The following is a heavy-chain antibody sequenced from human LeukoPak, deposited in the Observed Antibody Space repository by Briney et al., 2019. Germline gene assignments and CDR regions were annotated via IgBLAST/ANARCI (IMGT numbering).Heavy chain of an antibody. V-gene: IGHV3-23*01. CDR3: AKGSWYQPLSGDY. Sequence: PGGSLRLSCAASGFTFSSYAMSWVRQAPGKGLEWVSAVRGSGGSTCYADSVKGRFTISRDNYKNTLYLQMNSLRDQDTAVYDCAKGSWYQPLSGDYWRRGTLATVSS. CDR1: GFTFSSYA. CDR2: VRGSGGST. D-gene: IGHD2-2*01. J-gene: IGHJ4*02.